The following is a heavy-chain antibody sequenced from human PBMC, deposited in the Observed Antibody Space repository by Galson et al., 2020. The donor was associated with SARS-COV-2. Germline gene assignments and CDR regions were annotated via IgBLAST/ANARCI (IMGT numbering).Heavy chain of an antibody. CDR3: ARDGGAAYYYGMDV. V-gene: IGHV3-48*03. J-gene: IGHJ6*02. CDR2: ISRGGSPI. CDR1: GIRLTDYD. Sequence: GASLKISCAASGIRLTDYDMNWVRQAPGKGPEWVSFISRGGSPIYYADSVKGRFTISRDDAKKLVFLQMNSLRVEDTALYYCARDGGAAYYYGMDVWGQGTKVSVSS.